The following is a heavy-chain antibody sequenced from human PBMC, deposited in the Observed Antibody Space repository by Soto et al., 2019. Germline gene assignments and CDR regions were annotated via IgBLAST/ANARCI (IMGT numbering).Heavy chain of an antibody. CDR1: GGSFSGYY. Sequence: ETLSLTCAVYGGSFSGYYWSWIRQPPGKGLEWIGEINHSGSTNYNPSLKSRVTISVDTSKNQFSLKLSSVTAADTAVYYCARKTDYSNYYFDYWGQGTLVTVSS. CDR3: ARKTDYSNYYFDY. J-gene: IGHJ4*02. D-gene: IGHD4-4*01. V-gene: IGHV4-34*01. CDR2: INHSGST.